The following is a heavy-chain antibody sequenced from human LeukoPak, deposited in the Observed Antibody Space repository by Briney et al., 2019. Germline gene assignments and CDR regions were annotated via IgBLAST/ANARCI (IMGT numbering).Heavy chain of an antibody. V-gene: IGHV1-18*01. CDR3: ARVAVGTIFGVVIIREFDY. CDR1: GYTFTSYG. Sequence: ASVKVSCKASGYTFTSYGISWVRQAPGQGLEWMGWISAYSGNTNYAQKLQGRVTMTTDTSTSTAYMELRSLRSDDTAVYYCARVAVGTIFGVVIIREFDYWGQGTLVTVSS. D-gene: IGHD3-3*01. CDR2: ISAYSGNT. J-gene: IGHJ4*02.